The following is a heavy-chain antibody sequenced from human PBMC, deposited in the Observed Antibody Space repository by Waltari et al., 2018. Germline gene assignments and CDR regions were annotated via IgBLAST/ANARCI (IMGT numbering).Heavy chain of an antibody. CDR2: ISATGRTT. Sequence: QVQLQESGPRRVKPSETLSLTCTVSDGSVSSYYWSWIRQPAGKGLEWLGRISATGRTTTYTPSFESRVTMSIDTSSHQFSLRMTSLTAADTAIYFCARDFTALGGTPLWDYWGQGALVSVSS. CDR3: ARDFTALGGTPLWDY. CDR1: DGSVSSYY. J-gene: IGHJ4*02. D-gene: IGHD6-19*01. V-gene: IGHV4-4*07.